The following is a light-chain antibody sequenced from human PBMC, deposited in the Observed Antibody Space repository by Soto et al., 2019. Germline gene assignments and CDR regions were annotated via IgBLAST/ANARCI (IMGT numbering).Light chain of an antibody. CDR2: ENN. Sequence: QSVLTQPPSVSAAPGQKVTISCSGSSSNIGNNYVSWYQQLPGAAPKLLIYENNKRPSGIPDRFSGSKSGTSATLGITGLQTGDEADYYCATWDSSLSGWLFGGGTKVTVL. CDR3: ATWDSSLSGWL. J-gene: IGLJ3*02. V-gene: IGLV1-51*02. CDR1: SSNIGNNY.